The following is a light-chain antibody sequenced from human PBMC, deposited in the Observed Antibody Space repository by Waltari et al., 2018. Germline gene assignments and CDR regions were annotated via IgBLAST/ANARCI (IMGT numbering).Light chain of an antibody. V-gene: IGKV3-11*01. J-gene: IGKJ3*01. CDR1: QSVSSN. CDR2: DAS. CDR3: HQRSDWPLT. Sequence: EIVLAQSPATLSLSPGERATLSCRASQSVSSNLVWYQQRPGQAPRLHIYDASTRATGIPARFSGSGSETDFTLTISGLEPEDFAVYYCHQRSDWPLTFGPGTKVDL.